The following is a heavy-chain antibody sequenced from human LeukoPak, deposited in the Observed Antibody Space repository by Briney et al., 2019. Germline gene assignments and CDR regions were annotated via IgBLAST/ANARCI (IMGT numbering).Heavy chain of an antibody. CDR3: AARSVAGTGFDY. V-gene: IGHV3-30*04. CDR2: ISYDGSNK. CDR1: GFAFSSFA. J-gene: IGHJ4*02. D-gene: IGHD6-19*01. Sequence: PGGSLRLSCAASGFAFSSFAMHWVRQAPGKGLEWVAVISYDGSNKYYADSVKGRFTISRDNSKNTLYLQMNSLRAEDTAVYYCAARSVAGTGFDYWDQGTLVTVSS.